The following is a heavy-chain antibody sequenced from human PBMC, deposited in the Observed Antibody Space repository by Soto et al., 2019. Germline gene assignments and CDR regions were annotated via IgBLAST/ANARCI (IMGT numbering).Heavy chain of an antibody. CDR3: ARVTPGNNLYYFSGLDF. J-gene: IGHJ6*02. CDR1: GFTFDTYG. D-gene: IGHD1-1*01. V-gene: IGHV3-30-3*01. Sequence: QVHLVESGGGVVQPGKSLRLSCVASGFTFDTYGIHWVRQAPGKGLQWVALISYEGSNTYYADSVRGRFTISRDNSKNALYLQMNTLRPEGTGVYYCARVTPGNNLYYFSGLDFWGQGTSVTVSS. CDR2: ISYEGSNT.